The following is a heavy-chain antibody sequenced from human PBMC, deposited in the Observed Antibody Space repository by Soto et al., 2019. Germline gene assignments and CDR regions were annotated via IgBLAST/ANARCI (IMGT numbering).Heavy chain of an antibody. Sequence: SVKVSCKASGGTFSSYAISWVRQAPGQGLEWMGGIIPIFGTANYAQKFQGRVTITADESTSTAYMELSSLRSEDTAVYYCARAGIVVVPAANYYYYGMDVWGQGTTVTVSS. D-gene: IGHD2-2*01. J-gene: IGHJ6*02. CDR3: ARAGIVVVPAANYYYYGMDV. V-gene: IGHV1-69*13. CDR1: GGTFSSYA. CDR2: IIPIFGTA.